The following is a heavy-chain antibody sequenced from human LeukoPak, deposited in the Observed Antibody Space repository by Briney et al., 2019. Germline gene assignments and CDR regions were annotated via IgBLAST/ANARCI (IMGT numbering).Heavy chain of an antibody. CDR2: ISGSGGST. CDR1: GFTFSSYG. Sequence: QPGGSLRLSCAASGFTFSSYGMSWVRQAPGKGLEWVSAISGSGGSTYYADSVKGRFTISRDNAKNSLYLQMNSLRAEDTAVYYCARVGSGYCSGGSCYSREYYYYYYYMDVWGKGTTVTISS. CDR3: ARVGSGYCSGGSCYSREYYYYYYYMDV. J-gene: IGHJ6*03. V-gene: IGHV3-23*01. D-gene: IGHD2-15*01.